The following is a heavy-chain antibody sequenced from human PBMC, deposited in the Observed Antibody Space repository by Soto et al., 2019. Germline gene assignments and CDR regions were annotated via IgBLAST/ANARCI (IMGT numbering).Heavy chain of an antibody. V-gene: IGHV1-46*01. CDR2: INPSGRST. J-gene: IGHJ6*02. CDR3: ARCRTFDNNSPHTMDV. Sequence: QAQLVQSGAEVKNPGASVKVSCKASGYTFSNYYMYWVRQAPGQGLECMGVINPSGRSTTYAQKFQGRVTMTRDTSTSTVYMELSSLRSEDTAVYYCARCRTFDNNSPHTMDVWGQGTTVTVSS. D-gene: IGHD1-20*01. CDR1: GYTFSNYY.